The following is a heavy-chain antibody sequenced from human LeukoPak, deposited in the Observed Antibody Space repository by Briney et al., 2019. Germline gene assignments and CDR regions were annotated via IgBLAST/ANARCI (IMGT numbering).Heavy chain of an antibody. CDR3: ARGGIVGRPEEFDY. CDR2: IYYSGST. Sequence: SETLSLTCAVSGGSISSYFWSWIRQPPGKGLEWIGYIYYSGSTNYNPSLKSRVTISVDTSKNQFSLKMSSVTAADTAVYYCARGGIVGRPEEFDYWGQGTLVTVSS. CDR1: GGSISSYF. V-gene: IGHV4-59*01. J-gene: IGHJ4*02. D-gene: IGHD1-26*01.